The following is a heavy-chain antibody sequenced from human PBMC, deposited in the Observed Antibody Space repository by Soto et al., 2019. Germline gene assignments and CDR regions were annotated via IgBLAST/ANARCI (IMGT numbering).Heavy chain of an antibody. CDR2: INHSGST. J-gene: IGHJ6*02. Sequence: PSETLSLTCAVYGGSFSGYYWSWIRQPPGKGLEWIGEINHSGSTNYNPSLKSRVTISVYTSKNQFSLKLSSVTAADTAVYYCARAVTIFGVVIRRAMEVWGQGTTVTVSS. D-gene: IGHD3-3*01. V-gene: IGHV4-34*01. CDR3: ARAVTIFGVVIRRAMEV. CDR1: GGSFSGYY.